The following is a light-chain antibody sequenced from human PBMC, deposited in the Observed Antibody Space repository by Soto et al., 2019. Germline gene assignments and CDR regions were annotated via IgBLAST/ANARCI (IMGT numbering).Light chain of an antibody. Sequence: EIVMTQSPATLSVSPGERATRSCRATETISTNLAWFQRKPGQPPRLLIYGSSTRATGVPDRFSGSGSGTEFTLIISSLQSEDVALYYCQQYSNWPPAITFGQGTRLE. J-gene: IGKJ5*01. CDR1: ETISTN. CDR2: GSS. CDR3: QQYSNWPPAIT. V-gene: IGKV3-15*01.